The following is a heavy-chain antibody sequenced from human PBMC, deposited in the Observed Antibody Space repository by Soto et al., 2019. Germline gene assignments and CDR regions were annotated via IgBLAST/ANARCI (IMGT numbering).Heavy chain of an antibody. CDR2: IIPIFGTA. CDR3: ATLYDILTGYYDY. CDR1: GGTFSSYA. Sequence: ASVKVSCKASGGTFSSYAINWVRQAPGQGLEWMGGIIPIFGTANYAQKFQGRVTITADKSTSTAYMELSSLRSEDTAVYYCATLYDILTGYYDYWGQGTLVTVSS. J-gene: IGHJ4*02. V-gene: IGHV1-69*06. D-gene: IGHD3-9*01.